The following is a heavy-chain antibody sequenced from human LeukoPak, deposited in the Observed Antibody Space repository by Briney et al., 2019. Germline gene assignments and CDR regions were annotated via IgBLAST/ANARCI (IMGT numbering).Heavy chain of an antibody. J-gene: IGHJ4*02. Sequence: GGSLRLSCAASGFTFSSYAMSWVRQAAGKGLEWVSGISGSGDNTYYADSVKGRFTISRDNSKNTLYVQVNSLGTEDTAAYYCAKGSYYDSSGSFYFDYWGQGTLVTVCS. CDR3: AKGSYYDSSGSFYFDY. CDR2: ISGSGDNT. D-gene: IGHD3-22*01. V-gene: IGHV3-23*01. CDR1: GFTFSSYA.